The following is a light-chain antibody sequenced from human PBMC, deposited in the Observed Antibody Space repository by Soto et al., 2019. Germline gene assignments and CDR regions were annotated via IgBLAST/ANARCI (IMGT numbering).Light chain of an antibody. Sequence: DIQMTQSPAYLVASVGCRITITCRASQSISSYLNWYQQKPGKAPKLLIYAASSLQSGVPSRFSGSGFGTEFTLTIRSLQPGDFATYYCPQYNSYRAFGQGTKVDIK. CDR3: PQYNSYRA. V-gene: IGKV1-17*01. J-gene: IGKJ1*01. CDR2: AAS. CDR1: QSISSY.